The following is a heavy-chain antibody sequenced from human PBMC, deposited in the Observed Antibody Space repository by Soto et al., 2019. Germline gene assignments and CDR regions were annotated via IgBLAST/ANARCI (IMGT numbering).Heavy chain of an antibody. V-gene: IGHV1-69*13. J-gene: IGHJ6*02. CDR3: AREMPSTAAAYFYYGLNV. CDR1: GGAFNNYA. Sequence: SVKVSCKASGGAFNNYAIYWLREGAGQGLEWLGTIVPVFPSVYYAPRFQGRLTITADGSTDTVYMMLTSLKSEDTAVYYCAREMPSTAAAYFYYGLNVWGQGTSVTVSS. D-gene: IGHD6-13*01. CDR2: IVPVFPSV.